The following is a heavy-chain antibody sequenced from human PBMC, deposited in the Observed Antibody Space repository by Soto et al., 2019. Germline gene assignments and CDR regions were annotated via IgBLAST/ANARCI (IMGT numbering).Heavy chain of an antibody. Sequence: QVRLQESAPGLVNPSETLSLSCTVSGASVSSATCYWNLIRQPPGKPLEWIGYIYYSWSTNYNPPLKSRVTISLATSNDKFSRKLSSVTAADTAVYYSARTRDNNINYYYAWDVWGPGTTLTVSS. D-gene: IGHD1-20*01. V-gene: IGHV4-61*01. CDR1: GASVSSATCY. CDR2: IYYSWST. CDR3: ARTRDNNINYYYAWDV. J-gene: IGHJ6*02.